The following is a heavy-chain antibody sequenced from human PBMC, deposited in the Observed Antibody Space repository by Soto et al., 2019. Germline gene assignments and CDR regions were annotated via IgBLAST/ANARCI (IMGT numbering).Heavy chain of an antibody. CDR1: GGSISSGGYY. CDR2: IYYSGST. CDR3: ARDFKARSSGLLGY. Sequence: SETLSLTCTVSGGSISSGGYYWSWIRQHPRKGLEWIGYIYYSGSTYYNPSLKSRVTISVDTSKNQFSLKLSSVTAADTAVYYCARDFKARSSGLLGYWGQGTLVTVSS. V-gene: IGHV4-31*03. J-gene: IGHJ4*02. D-gene: IGHD6-19*01.